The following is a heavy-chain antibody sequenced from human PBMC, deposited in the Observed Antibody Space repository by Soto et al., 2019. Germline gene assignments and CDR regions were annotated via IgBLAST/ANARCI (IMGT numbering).Heavy chain of an antibody. CDR2: ISYDGSSI. CDR3: AREDYGNCYFDY. D-gene: IGHD4-17*01. V-gene: IGHV3-30-3*01. Sequence: GGSLRLSCAASGFTFSSYAMHWVRQAPGKGLEWVAVISYDGSSIYYADSVKGRFTISRDNSQNTLYLQMNSLRADDTTVYYCAREDYGNCYFDYWGQGTLVTVSS. CDR1: GFTFSSYA. J-gene: IGHJ4*02.